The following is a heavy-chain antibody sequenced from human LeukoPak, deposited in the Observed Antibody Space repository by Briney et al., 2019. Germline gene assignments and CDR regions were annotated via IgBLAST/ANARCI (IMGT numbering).Heavy chain of an antibody. CDR3: ARVGSSWYGRGIY. D-gene: IGHD6-13*01. J-gene: IGHJ4*02. V-gene: IGHV3-7*01. CDR1: GFTFSSYW. Sequence: PGGSLRLSCAASGFTFSSYWMSWARQAPGKGLEWVANIKQDGSEKYYVDSVKGRFTISRDNAKNSLYLQMNSLRAEDTAVYYCARVGSSWYGRGIYWGQGTLVTVSS. CDR2: IKQDGSEK.